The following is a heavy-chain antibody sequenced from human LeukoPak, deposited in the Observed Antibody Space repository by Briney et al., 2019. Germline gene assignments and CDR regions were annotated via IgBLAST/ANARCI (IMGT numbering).Heavy chain of an antibody. CDR3: ARGRRTWIQLWFDL. V-gene: IGHV4-34*01. Sequence: SETLSLTCAVYGGSFSGYYWSWIRQPPGKGLEWIGEINHSGSTNYNPSLKSRVTISVDTSKNQFSLKLSSVTAADTAVYYCARGRRTWIQLWFDLWGRATLVTVSS. CDR1: GGSFSGYY. D-gene: IGHD5-18*01. CDR2: INHSGST. J-gene: IGHJ2*01.